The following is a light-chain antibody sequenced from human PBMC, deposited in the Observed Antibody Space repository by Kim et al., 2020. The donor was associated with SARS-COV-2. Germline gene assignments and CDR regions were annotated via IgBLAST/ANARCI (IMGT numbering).Light chain of an antibody. CDR1: SGDSRNA. CDR2: INSDGSH. Sequence: ASVKRTCTLRSGDSRNASGWHQEETEKGARYLMRINSDGSHRKGGGIPDRFAGSSSGGERYRTRSSIQSEDEADYYCQTGGIGGWVWGGGTQLTVL. J-gene: IGLJ3*02. V-gene: IGLV4-69*01. CDR3: QTGGIGGWV.